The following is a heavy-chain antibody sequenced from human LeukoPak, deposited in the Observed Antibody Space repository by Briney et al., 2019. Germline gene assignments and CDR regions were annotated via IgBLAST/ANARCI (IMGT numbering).Heavy chain of an antibody. CDR2: IYTSGST. D-gene: IGHD2-15*01. CDR1: GGSISSGSYY. J-gene: IGHJ6*03. CDR3: ARLVGYCSGGSCYSVSYMDV. Sequence: SQTLSLTCTVSGGSISSGSYYWSWIRQPAGKELEWIGRIYTSGSTNYNPSLKSRVTISVDTSKNQFSLKLSSVTAADTAVYYCARLVGYCSGGSCYSVSYMDVWGKGTTVTISS. V-gene: IGHV4-61*02.